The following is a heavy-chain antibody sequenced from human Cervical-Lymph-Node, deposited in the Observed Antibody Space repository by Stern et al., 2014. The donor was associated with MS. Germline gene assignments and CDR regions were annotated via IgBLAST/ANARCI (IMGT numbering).Heavy chain of an antibody. Sequence: VQLVESGGGLVKPGGSLRISCAASGFPFSDYYMSWIRQAPGKGLEWDAYICSWGSTIFYADSEKGQFTISRYNAKNSLYLQMNSLRAEYTAVYYCARDSPSWGWCFDYWGQGTLVTVSS. CDR1: GFPFSDYY. CDR3: ARDSPSWGWCFDY. D-gene: IGHD6-19*01. J-gene: IGHJ4*02. V-gene: IGHV3-11*01. CDR2: ICSWGSTI.